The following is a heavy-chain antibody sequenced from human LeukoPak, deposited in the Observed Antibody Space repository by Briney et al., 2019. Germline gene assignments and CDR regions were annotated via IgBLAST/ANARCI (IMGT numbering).Heavy chain of an antibody. CDR2: ISGSGGST. CDR1: GFTFSSYA. J-gene: IGHJ4*02. CDR3: ARGAVPSSGWYYFDY. Sequence: GGSLRLSCAASGFTFSSYAMSWVRQAPGKGLEWVSAISGSGGSTYYADSVKGRFTISRHNSKNTLYLQMNSLRAEDTAVYYCARGAVPSSGWYYFDYWGQGTLVTVSS. V-gene: IGHV3-23*01. D-gene: IGHD6-19*01.